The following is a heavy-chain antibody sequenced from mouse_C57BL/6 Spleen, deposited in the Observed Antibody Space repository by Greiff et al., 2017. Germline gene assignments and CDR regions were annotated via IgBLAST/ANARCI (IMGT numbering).Heavy chain of an antibody. D-gene: IGHD2-4*01. CDR3: ARHEEGKGDDYDLSFDY. CDR2: FYPGSGSI. V-gene: IGHV1-62-2*01. CDR1: GYTFTEYT. J-gene: IGHJ2*01. Sequence: QVQLQQSGAELVKPGASVKLSCKASGYTFTEYTIHWVKQRSGQGLEWIGWFYPGSGSIKYNEKFKDKATLTADNSASTVYMELSRLTSEDSAVYFCARHEEGKGDDYDLSFDYWGQGTTLTVSS.